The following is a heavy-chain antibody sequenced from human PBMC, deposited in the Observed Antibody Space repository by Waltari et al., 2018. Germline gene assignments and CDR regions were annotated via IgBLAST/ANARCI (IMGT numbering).Heavy chain of an antibody. CDR2: ISWNSGSI. J-gene: IGHJ4*02. CDR3: AKDKEPSPYYFDY. CDR1: GFTFNDYA. V-gene: IGHV3-9*01. Sequence: EVQLVESGGGLVQPGRSLRLSCAASGFTFNDYAMHWVRQAPGKGLEWVSGISWNSGSIGYGDSVKGRFTTSRDNAKNSLSLQMNSLRAEDTALYYCAKDKEPSPYYFDYWGQGTLVTVSS.